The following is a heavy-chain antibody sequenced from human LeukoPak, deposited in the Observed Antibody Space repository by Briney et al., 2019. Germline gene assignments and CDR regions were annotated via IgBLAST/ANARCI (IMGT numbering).Heavy chain of an antibody. D-gene: IGHD5-12*01. J-gene: IGHJ4*02. CDR1: GGSISSYY. CDR3: ARLGNRDGYNYFLDY. Sequence: SETLSLTCTVSGGSISSYYWTWIRQPPGKRLQWIGYIYYSGSTNYNPSLKSRVTISVDTSKNQFSLKLSSVTAADTAVYYCARLGNRDGYNYFLDYWGQGTLVTVSS. CDR2: IYYSGST. V-gene: IGHV4-59*08.